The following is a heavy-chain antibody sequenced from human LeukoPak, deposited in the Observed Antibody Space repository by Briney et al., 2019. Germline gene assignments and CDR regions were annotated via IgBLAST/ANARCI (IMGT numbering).Heavy chain of an antibody. CDR3: ARVSLMVRGVHNY. V-gene: IGHV3-21*01. Sequence: GGSLRLSCAASGFTFSSYSMNWVRQAPGEGLEWVSSISSSSSYIYYADSVKGRFTIPRDNAKNSLYLQMNSLRAGDTAVYYCARVSLMVRGVHNYWGQGTLVTVSS. CDR2: ISSSSSYI. CDR1: GFTFSSYS. D-gene: IGHD3-10*01. J-gene: IGHJ4*02.